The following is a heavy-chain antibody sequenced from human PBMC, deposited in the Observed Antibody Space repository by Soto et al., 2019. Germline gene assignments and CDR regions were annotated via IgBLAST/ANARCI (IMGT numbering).Heavy chain of an antibody. V-gene: IGHV4-39*01. Sequence: SETLSLTCTVSGGSIISSSYYWGLIRQPPGKGLEWIGSIYYSGSTYYNPSLKSRVTISVDTSKSQFSLKLSSVTAADTAVYYCASRDYGDYPEGFGYWGQGTLVTVS. CDR1: GGSIISSSYY. D-gene: IGHD4-17*01. J-gene: IGHJ4*02. CDR3: ASRDYGDYPEGFGY. CDR2: IYYSGST.